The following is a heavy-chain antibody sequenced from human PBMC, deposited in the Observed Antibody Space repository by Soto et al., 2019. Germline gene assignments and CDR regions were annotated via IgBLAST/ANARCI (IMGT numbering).Heavy chain of an antibody. D-gene: IGHD6-13*01. J-gene: IGHJ4*02. CDR2: ISGSGGST. Sequence: GGSLRLSCAASGFTFSSYAMSWVRQAPGKGPEWVSAISGSGGSTYYADSVKGRFTISRDNSKNTLYLQMNSLRAEDTAVYYCAKDPVDIAAVGRDYSGQGTLVTVYS. V-gene: IGHV3-23*01. CDR1: GFTFSSYA. CDR3: AKDPVDIAAVGRDY.